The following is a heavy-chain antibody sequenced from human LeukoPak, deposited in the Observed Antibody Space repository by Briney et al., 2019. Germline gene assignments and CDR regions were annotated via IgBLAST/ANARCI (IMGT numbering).Heavy chain of an antibody. CDR3: ANNNRDYYYGMDV. CDR2: ISGSGGST. CDR1: GFTFSSYA. D-gene: IGHD1/OR15-1a*01. Sequence: GGSLRLSCAASGFTFSSYAMSWVRQAPGKGLEWVSAISGSGGSTYYADSVKGRSTISRDNSKNTLYLQMNSLRAEDTAVYYCANNNRDYYYGMDVWGKGTTVTVSS. J-gene: IGHJ6*04. V-gene: IGHV3-23*01.